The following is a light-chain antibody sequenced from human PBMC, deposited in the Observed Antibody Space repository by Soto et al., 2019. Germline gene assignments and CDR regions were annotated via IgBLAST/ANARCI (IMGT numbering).Light chain of an antibody. CDR3: QQYNNWPLT. CDR2: DAS. CDR1: QSISSH. Sequence: VISLSPSTLSGSPGERATLSCRASQSISSHLAWFQQKPGQAPRLLIYDASTMATGFPARFSGSGSGTEFTLTISSLQSEDFAVYYCQQYNNWPLTFGGGTKVDI. V-gene: IGKV3-15*01. J-gene: IGKJ4*01.